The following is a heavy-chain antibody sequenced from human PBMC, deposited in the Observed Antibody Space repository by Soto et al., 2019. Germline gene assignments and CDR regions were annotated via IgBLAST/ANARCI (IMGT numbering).Heavy chain of an antibody. Sequence: EVRLLEAGGGLKQPGGSLRLSCAASGFTFKGSAMNWVRQAPGKGVGWVASISDTGASTWYAESVRGRLSISRDNSKNTLYLQMNSLRGEDTAVYYCAKGRGSGWAWYFDNWGQGTLVTVSS. CDR2: ISDTGAST. V-gene: IGHV3-23*01. CDR3: AKGRGSGWAWYFDN. J-gene: IGHJ4*02. CDR1: GFTFKGSA. D-gene: IGHD6-19*01.